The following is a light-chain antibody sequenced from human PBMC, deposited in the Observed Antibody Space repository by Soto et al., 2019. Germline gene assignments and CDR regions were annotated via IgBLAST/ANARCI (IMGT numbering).Light chain of an antibody. CDR1: QSVSNN. V-gene: IGKV3-11*01. Sequence: EIVLTQSPGTLSLSPGERATLSCRASQSVSNNYASWYQQKPGPATRLIIYDASNRASGIPTRFSGSGSGTDFALTISSLEPEDFAFYYYQQRSSWPPITFGQGTRLEIK. CDR2: DAS. J-gene: IGKJ5*01. CDR3: QQRSSWPPIT.